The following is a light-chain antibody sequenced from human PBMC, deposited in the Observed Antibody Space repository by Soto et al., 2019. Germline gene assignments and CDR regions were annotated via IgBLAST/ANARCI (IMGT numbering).Light chain of an antibody. CDR1: SSDVGGYNY. J-gene: IGLJ3*02. CDR2: DVS. V-gene: IGLV2-14*01. Sequence: QSVLTQPASVSGSPGQSITISCTGTSSDVGGYNYVSWYQQHPGKAPKLMIHDVSDRPSGVSSRFSGSKSANTASLTISGLQAEDEADYYCSSYTSTGTRVFGGGTKVTVL. CDR3: SSYTSTGTRV.